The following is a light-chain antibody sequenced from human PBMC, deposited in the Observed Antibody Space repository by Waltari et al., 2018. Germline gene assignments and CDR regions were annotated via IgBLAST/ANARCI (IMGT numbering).Light chain of an antibody. J-gene: IGLJ1*01. V-gene: IGLV1-40*01. CDR3: QSYDSNLSGYV. CDR1: SPNIGAGYD. CDR2: GNR. Sequence: QSVLTQPPSVSGAPGQTVTISCTGSSPNIGAGYDLPWYQQLPGAAPKLLIHGNRNRPSGVPDRFFGFNSDTSASLAITGLQAEDEADYYCQSYDSNLSGYVFGTGTKVSVL.